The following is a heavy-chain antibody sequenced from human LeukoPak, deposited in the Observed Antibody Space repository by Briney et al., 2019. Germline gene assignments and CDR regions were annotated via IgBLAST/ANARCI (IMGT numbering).Heavy chain of an antibody. CDR3: ARGQVGSSGWYYYYYYGMDV. V-gene: IGHV1-8*01. J-gene: IGHJ6*02. Sequence: ASVKVSCKASGYTFTRYDINWVRQTTGQGLEWMGWMNPNSGNTGYAQKFQGRVTMTRNTSISTAYMELSSLRSEDTAVYYCARGQVGSSGWYYYYYYGMDVWGQGPTVTVSS. CDR2: MNPNSGNT. D-gene: IGHD6-19*01. CDR1: GYTFTRYD.